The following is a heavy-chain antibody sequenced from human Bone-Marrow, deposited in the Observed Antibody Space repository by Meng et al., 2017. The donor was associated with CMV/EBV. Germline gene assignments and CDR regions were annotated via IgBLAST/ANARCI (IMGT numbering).Heavy chain of an antibody. Sequence: GESLKISCAASGFTFSSYWMNWVRQAPGKGLEWVSSISSSSSYIYYADSVKGRFTISRDNAKNSLYLQMNSLRAEDTAVYYCARTGYCSSTSCRRRWFDPWGQGTLVAVSS. CDR3: ARTGYCSSTSCRRRWFDP. D-gene: IGHD2-2*01. CDR2: ISSSSSYI. J-gene: IGHJ5*02. V-gene: IGHV3-21*01. CDR1: GFTFSSYW.